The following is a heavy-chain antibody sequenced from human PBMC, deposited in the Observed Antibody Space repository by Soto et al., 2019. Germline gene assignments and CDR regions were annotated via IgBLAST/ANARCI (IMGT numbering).Heavy chain of an antibody. V-gene: IGHV1-18*01. Sequence: QVQLVQSGAEVKKPGASVKVSCKASGYTFFTYGISWVRQAPGQGLEWMGWISAYNGNTNYAQKLQGRVNMTTDPPKSTAYMDLRSLRSDDTGVYYCARESGDCVRAFDIWGQGTMVTVSS. CDR3: ARESGDCVRAFDI. CDR2: ISAYNGNT. J-gene: IGHJ3*02. CDR1: GYTFFTYG. D-gene: IGHD2-21*02.